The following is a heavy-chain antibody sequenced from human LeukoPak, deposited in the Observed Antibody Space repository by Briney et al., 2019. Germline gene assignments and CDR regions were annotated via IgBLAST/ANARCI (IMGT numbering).Heavy chain of an antibody. CDR3: ARDRAYKAFDY. D-gene: IGHD5-24*01. J-gene: IGHJ4*02. CDR1: GFTFITSW. Sequence: GGSLRLSCSASGFTFITSWMNWVRQAPGKGLEWVASITPNGSEKYYVDSVRGRFTISRDDDKNSVYLQMNSLRAEGTAVYYCARDRAYKAFDYWGQGNLVSVSS. V-gene: IGHV3-7*01. CDR2: ITPNGSEK.